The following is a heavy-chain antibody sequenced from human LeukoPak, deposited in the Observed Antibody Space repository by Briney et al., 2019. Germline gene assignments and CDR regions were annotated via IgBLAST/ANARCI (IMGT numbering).Heavy chain of an antibody. CDR2: ISSSSSYI. CDR1: GFTFSSYS. D-gene: IGHD3-22*01. Sequence: SGGSLRLSCAASGFTFSSYSMNWVRQAPGKGLEWVSSISSSSSYIYYADSVKGRFTISRDNAKNSLYLQMNSLRAEDTAVYYCARVETYYYDSSGSSGRDYRGQGTLVTVSS. V-gene: IGHV3-21*01. CDR3: ARVETYYYDSSGSSGRDY. J-gene: IGHJ4*02.